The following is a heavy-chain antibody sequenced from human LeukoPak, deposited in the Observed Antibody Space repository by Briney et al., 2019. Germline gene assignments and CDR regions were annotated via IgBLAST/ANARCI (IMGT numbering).Heavy chain of an antibody. CDR3: ARSAGVRGAYRD. D-gene: IGHD3-10*01. V-gene: IGHV4-30-4*01. J-gene: IGHJ4*02. Sequence: SETLSLTCTVSGGSISSGDYYWSWIRQPPGKGLEWIGYIYYSGSTYYNPSLKSRVTISVDTSKNQFSLKLSSVTAADTAVYYCARSAGVRGAYRDWGQGTLVTVSS. CDR1: GGSISSGDYY. CDR2: IYYSGST.